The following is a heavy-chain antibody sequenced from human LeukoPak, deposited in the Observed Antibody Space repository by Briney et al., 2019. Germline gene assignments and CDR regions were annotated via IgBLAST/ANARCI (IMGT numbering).Heavy chain of an antibody. J-gene: IGHJ1*01. CDR1: GFTFSSYE. CDR2: ISSSGSTI. D-gene: IGHD3-22*01. V-gene: IGHV3-48*03. Sequence: GGSLRLSCAASGFTFSSYEMNWVRQAPGKGLEWVSYISSSGSTIHYADSVKGRFTISRDNAKNSLYLQMNSLRAEDTAVYYCARIVRRTGFQHWGQGTLVTVSS. CDR3: ARIVRRTGFQH.